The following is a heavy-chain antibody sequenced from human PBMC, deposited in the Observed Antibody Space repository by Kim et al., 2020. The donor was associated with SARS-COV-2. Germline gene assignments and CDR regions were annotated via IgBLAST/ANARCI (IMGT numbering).Heavy chain of an antibody. D-gene: IGHD4-17*01. V-gene: IGHV3-30*02. Sequence: RFTISRDNSKNTLYLQMNSLRAEDTAVYYCAKGFEAMTTFPYYYYYGMDVWGQGTTVTVSS. J-gene: IGHJ6*02. CDR3: AKGFEAMTTFPYYYYYGMDV.